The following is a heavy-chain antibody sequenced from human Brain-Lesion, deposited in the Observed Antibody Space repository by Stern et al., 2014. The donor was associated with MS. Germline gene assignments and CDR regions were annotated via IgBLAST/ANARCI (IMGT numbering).Heavy chain of an antibody. D-gene: IGHD3-10*01. CDR3: ARAPYFYGSGSFG. Sequence: QVQLQESGPGLVKPSGTLSLTCAVSGGSITRTNWWTWVRQTPGQGLEWIGEIYHSGNTHYNPSLKSRVSISMDKTNNSFTLHLNSVTAADTAVYYCARAPYFYGSGSFGWGQGSLVTVSS. V-gene: IGHV4-4*02. CDR1: GGSITRTNW. CDR2: IYHSGNT. J-gene: IGHJ4*02.